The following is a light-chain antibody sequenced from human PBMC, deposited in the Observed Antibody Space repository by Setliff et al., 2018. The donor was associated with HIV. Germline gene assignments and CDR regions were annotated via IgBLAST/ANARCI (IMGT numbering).Light chain of an antibody. CDR3: SSFTTTPTDV. CDR1: SSDVGNYNY. CDR2: DVT. V-gene: IGLV2-14*03. Sequence: QSALTQPASVSGSPGQSITISCTGTSSDVGNYNYVSWYQQHPGIAPKLMIYDVTNRPSGVSNRVSGSKSGNTASLTISGLQAEDEADYYCSSFTTTPTDVFGTGTKVTVL. J-gene: IGLJ1*01.